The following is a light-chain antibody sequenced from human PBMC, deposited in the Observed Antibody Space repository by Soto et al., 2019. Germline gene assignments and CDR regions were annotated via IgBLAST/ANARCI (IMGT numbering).Light chain of an antibody. CDR3: HHYDSSPPYT. Sequence: IMMTQSPATLSVSLGERAALSCRASRSFASSYLAWYQHKPGQAPRLLIYAASSRATGIPDRFIGSGSGTDFTLTISRLEPDDSAVYYCHHYDSSPPYTFGQGTKVDIK. CDR1: RSFASSY. V-gene: IGKV3-20*01. CDR2: AAS. J-gene: IGKJ2*01.